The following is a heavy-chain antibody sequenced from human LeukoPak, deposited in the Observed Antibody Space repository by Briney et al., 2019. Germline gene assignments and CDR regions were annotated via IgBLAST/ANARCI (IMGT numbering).Heavy chain of an antibody. CDR2: INQGGSEK. D-gene: IGHD6-19*01. J-gene: IGHJ4*02. CDR1: GFTFSTYW. CDR3: ARGGIAVEPFDY. V-gene: IGHV3-7*03. Sequence: GGSLRLSCAASGFTFSTYWMTWVRQPPGKGLEWVANINQGGSEKYYVDSVKGRFTISRDNSKNSLYLQMNSLRAEDTALYYCARGGIAVEPFDYWGQGTLVTVSS.